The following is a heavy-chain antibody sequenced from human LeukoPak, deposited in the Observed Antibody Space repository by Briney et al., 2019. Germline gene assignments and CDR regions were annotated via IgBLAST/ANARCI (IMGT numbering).Heavy chain of an antibody. CDR3: ARLTNRAIDY. J-gene: IGHJ4*02. D-gene: IGHD7-27*01. Sequence: PGGSLRLPCAASGFTVSSNYMIWVRQAPGKGLEWVSIIYSGGSTYYADSVKGRFTISRGNSKNTLYLQMNSLRAEDTAVYYCARLTNRAIDYWGQGTLVTVSS. CDR1: GFTVSSNY. CDR2: IYSGGST. V-gene: IGHV3-66*04.